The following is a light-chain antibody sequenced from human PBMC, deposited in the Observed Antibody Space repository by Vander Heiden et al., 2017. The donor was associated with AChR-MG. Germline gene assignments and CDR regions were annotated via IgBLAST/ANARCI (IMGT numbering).Light chain of an antibody. J-gene: IGLJ2*01. V-gene: IGLV2-8*01. CDR2: VVS. CDR3: SSYADSNNSGVV. CDR1: SSDVGGYSY. Sequence: QSALPQPPSASGSPGQSVTITCTGTSSDVGGYSYVSWYQQHPGKAPTLMIVVVSKRPSGVPDRFSGSKSGNTASPTVSGLQAEDEADYDGSSYADSNNSGVVFGGGTKLTVL.